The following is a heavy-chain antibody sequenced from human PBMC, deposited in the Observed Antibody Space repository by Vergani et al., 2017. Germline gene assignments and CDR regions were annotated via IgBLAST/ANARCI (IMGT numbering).Heavy chain of an antibody. D-gene: IGHD4-11*01. Sequence: QVQLQESGPGLVKPSETLSLTCTVSGGSISSYYWSWIRQPPGKGLEWIGYIYYSGSTNYNPSLKSRVTISVDTSKNQFSLKLSSVTAADTAVYYCAREHYTRTREFDPWGQGTLVTVSS. CDR1: GGSISSYY. V-gene: IGHV4-59*01. CDR3: AREHYTRTREFDP. J-gene: IGHJ5*02. CDR2: IYYSGST.